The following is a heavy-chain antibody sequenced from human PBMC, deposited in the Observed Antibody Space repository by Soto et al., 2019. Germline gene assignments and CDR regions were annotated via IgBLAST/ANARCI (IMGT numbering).Heavy chain of an antibody. CDR2: ISGSGENT. D-gene: IGHD5-18*01. V-gene: IGHV3-23*01. CDR3: AAALEGGYSLYYYYYYGMDV. Sequence: PGGSLRLSCAASGFTFSSYGMHWVRQAPGKGLDWVSVISGSGENTYYADSVKGRFTISRDNSKNTLYLQMSSLRSEDTAVYYCAAALEGGYSLYYYYYYGMDVWGQGTTVTVSS. J-gene: IGHJ6*02. CDR1: GFTFSSYG.